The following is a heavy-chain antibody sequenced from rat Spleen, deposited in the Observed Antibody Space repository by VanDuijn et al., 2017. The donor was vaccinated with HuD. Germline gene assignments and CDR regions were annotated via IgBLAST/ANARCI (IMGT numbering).Heavy chain of an antibody. V-gene: IGHV5-7*01. D-gene: IGHD1-12*02. CDR3: ARQNYYDGSYYYWYFDF. CDR1: GFTFSDYN. Sequence: EVQLVESGGGLVQPGRSLKLSCAASGFTFSDYNMASVRQAPKKGLEWVATISYDGSSTNYRDSVKGRFTISRDNAKSTLYLQMDSLRSEDTATYYCARQNYYDGSYYYWYFDFWGPGTMVTVSS. J-gene: IGHJ1*01. CDR2: ISYDGSST.